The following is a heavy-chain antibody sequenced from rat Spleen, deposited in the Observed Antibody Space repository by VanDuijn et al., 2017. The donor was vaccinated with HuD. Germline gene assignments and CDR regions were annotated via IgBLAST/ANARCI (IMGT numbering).Heavy chain of an antibody. Sequence: EVQLQESGPGLVKPSQSLSLTCSVTGYSITSSYRWNWIRKFPGNKLEWMGYINSAGSTNYNPSLKSRLSITRDTSKNQFFLQLNSVTTEDTATYSCARSGDNYFDYWCQGFMVTVSS. CDR1: GYSITSSYR. CDR2: INSAGST. J-gene: IGHJ2*01. CDR3: ARSGDNYFDY. D-gene: IGHD4-2*01. V-gene: IGHV3-3*01.